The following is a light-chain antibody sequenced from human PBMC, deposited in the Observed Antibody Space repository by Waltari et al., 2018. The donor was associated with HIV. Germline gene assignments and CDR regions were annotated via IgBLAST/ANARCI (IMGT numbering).Light chain of an antibody. CDR3: AAWDDSLSGVV. J-gene: IGLJ2*01. CDR2: RNN. V-gene: IGLV1-47*01. Sequence: QSVLTQPPSASGTPGQRVTISCSGGGSNIGSNYLYWYQQLPGTAPKLLIYRNNQRPSGVPDRFSGSKSGTSASLAISGLRSEDEADYYCAAWDDSLSGVVFGAGTKLTVL. CDR1: GSNIGSNY.